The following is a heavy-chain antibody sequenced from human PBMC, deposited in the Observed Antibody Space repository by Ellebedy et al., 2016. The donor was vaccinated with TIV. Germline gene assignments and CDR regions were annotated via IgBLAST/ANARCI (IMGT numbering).Heavy chain of an antibody. J-gene: IGHJ6*02. V-gene: IGHV1-58*01. CDR3: AADSAYVYFGKFNHYYYGVDV. Sequence: AASVKVSCKASGFPFTSSVVQWVRQARGQRLEWIGWIVVGSGDTMYTGNFQDRVTITRDLSSSTVYMELSSLRSEDTAVYYCAADSAYVYFGKFNHYYYGVDVWGQGTTVTVSS. CDR1: GFPFTSSV. D-gene: IGHD3-10*01. CDR2: IVVGSGDT.